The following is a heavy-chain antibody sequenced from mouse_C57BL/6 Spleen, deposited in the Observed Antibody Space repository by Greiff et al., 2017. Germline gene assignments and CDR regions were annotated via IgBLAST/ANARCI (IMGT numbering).Heavy chain of an antibody. Sequence: VQLQQPGPELVKPGASVKLSCKASGYTFTSSWMNWVKQRPGKGLEWIGMIHPNSGSTNYNEKFKSKATLTVDKSSSTAYRQLSSLTSEDSAVYYCAKISALYAMDYWGQGTSVTVSS. CDR3: AKISALYAMDY. CDR2: IHPNSGST. V-gene: IGHV1-64*01. CDR1: GYTFTSSW. J-gene: IGHJ4*01.